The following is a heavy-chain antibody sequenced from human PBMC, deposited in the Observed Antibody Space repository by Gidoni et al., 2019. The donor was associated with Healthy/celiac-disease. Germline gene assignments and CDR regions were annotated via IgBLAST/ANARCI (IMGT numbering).Heavy chain of an antibody. CDR3: AKLPLMVYALALFDY. CDR1: GFTFRSYA. CDR2: ISGSGGST. J-gene: IGHJ4*02. Sequence: EVQLLESGGGLVQPGGSLRLSCAASGFTFRSYAMSWVRQAPGKGLEWVSAISGSGGSTYYAYSVKGRFTISRDNSKNTLYLQMNSLRAEDTAVYYCAKLPLMVYALALFDYWGQGTLVTVSS. D-gene: IGHD2-8*01. V-gene: IGHV3-23*01.